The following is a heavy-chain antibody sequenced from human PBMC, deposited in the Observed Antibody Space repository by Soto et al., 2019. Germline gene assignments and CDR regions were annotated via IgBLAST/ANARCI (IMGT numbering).Heavy chain of an antibody. CDR2: IYYSGST. J-gene: IGHJ4*02. D-gene: IGHD3-22*01. Sequence: SETLSLTCTVSGGSISSGGYYWSWIRQHPGKGLEWIGYIYYSGSTYYNPSLKSRVTISVDTSKNQFSLKLSSVTAADTAVYYCARAGPDYYDSSGYPFDYWGQGTLVTSPQ. V-gene: IGHV4-31*03. CDR3: ARAGPDYYDSSGYPFDY. CDR1: GGSISSGGYY.